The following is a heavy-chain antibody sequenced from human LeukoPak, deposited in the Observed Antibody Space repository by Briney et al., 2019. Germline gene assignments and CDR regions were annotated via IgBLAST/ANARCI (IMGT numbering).Heavy chain of an antibody. V-gene: IGHV1-18*01. CDR1: GYTFTSYG. D-gene: IGHD3-10*01. CDR3: ARVGPLWFGELSGYYFDY. Sequence: ASVKVSCKASGYTFTSYGISWVRQAPGQGLEWMGWISAYNGNTNYAQKLQGRVTMTTDTSTSTAYMELRSLRSDDTAVYYCARVGPLWFGELSGYYFDYWGQGTLVTVSS. J-gene: IGHJ4*02. CDR2: ISAYNGNT.